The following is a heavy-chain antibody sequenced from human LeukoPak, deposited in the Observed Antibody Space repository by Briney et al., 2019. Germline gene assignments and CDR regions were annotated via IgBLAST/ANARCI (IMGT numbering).Heavy chain of an antibody. Sequence: GRSLRLSCAASGFTFDDYAKHWVRQAPGKGLEWVSGISWNSGSIGYADSVKGRFTISRDNAKNSLYLQMNSLRAEDMALYYCAKDITIFGVATVPDAFDIWGQGTMVTVSS. D-gene: IGHD3-3*01. CDR3: AKDITIFGVATVPDAFDI. J-gene: IGHJ3*02. CDR2: ISWNSGSI. CDR1: GFTFDDYA. V-gene: IGHV3-9*03.